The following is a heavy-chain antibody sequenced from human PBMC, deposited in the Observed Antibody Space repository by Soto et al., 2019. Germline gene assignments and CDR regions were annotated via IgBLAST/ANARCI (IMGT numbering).Heavy chain of an antibody. CDR1: GFTFSSYG. V-gene: IGHV3-30*18. J-gene: IGHJ4*02. Sequence: QVQLVESGGGVVQPGRSLRLSCAASGFTFSSYGMHWVRQAPGKGLEWVAVISYDGSNKYYTDSVKGRFTISRDNSKNTLYLQMSSLRAEDTAVYYCAKGRTAMTYFDYWGQGTLGTVSS. CDR3: AKGRTAMTYFDY. CDR2: ISYDGSNK. D-gene: IGHD5-18*01.